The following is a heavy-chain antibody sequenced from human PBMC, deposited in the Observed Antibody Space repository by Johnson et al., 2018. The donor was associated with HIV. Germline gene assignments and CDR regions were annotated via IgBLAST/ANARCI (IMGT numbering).Heavy chain of an antibody. CDR2: ISYDGNNK. J-gene: IGHJ3*02. CDR1: GFTFSSYG. CDR3: ASISLGAFDI. V-gene: IGHV3-30*03. Sequence: QVQLVESGGGVVRPGGSLRLSCAASGFTFSSYGMNWVRQAPGKGLEWVAVISYDGNNKYYADSVKGRFTISRDNSKNTLYLQMNSLRAEDTAVYYCASISLGAFDIWGQGTLVTVSS.